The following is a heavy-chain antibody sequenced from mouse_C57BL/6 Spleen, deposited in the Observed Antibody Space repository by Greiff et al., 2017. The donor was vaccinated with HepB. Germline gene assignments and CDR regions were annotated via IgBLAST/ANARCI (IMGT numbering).Heavy chain of an antibody. Sequence: VQLKESGGGLVQPGGSMKLSCVASGFTFSNYWMNWVRQSPEKGLEWVAQIRLKSDNYATHYAESVKGRFTISRDDSKSSVYLQMNNLRAEDTGIYYCTGDFYYYGSSPAWFAYWGQGTLVTVSA. V-gene: IGHV6-3*01. CDR1: GFTFSNYW. CDR3: TGDFYYYGSSPAWFAY. D-gene: IGHD1-1*01. J-gene: IGHJ3*01. CDR2: IRLKSDNYAT.